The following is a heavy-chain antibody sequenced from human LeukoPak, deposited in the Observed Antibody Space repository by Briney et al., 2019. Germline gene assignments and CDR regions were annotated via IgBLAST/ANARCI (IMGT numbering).Heavy chain of an antibody. J-gene: IGHJ4*02. Sequence: GGSLRLSCAASGFTFSRYSMHWVRHAPGKGLVWVSHVNSDGSGTDYADSVKGRFTISRDNAKNTLYLQMNSLRVEDTAVYYCARVDYYGSGSLDYWGQGTLVTVSS. V-gene: IGHV3-74*01. D-gene: IGHD3-10*01. CDR3: ARVDYYGSGSLDY. CDR2: VNSDGSGT. CDR1: GFTFSRYS.